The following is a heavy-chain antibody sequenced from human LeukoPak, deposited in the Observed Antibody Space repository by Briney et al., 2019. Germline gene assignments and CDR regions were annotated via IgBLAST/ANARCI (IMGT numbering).Heavy chain of an antibody. D-gene: IGHD2-2*01. CDR1: GFTFSSYG. Sequence: GGCLRLSCAASGFTFSSYGMHWVRQAPGKGLEWVAFIRYDGSNKYYADSVKGRFTISRDNSKNTLYLQMNSLRAEDTAVYYCAKDQRGYCSSTSCPSDYWGQGTLVTVSS. CDR2: IRYDGSNK. CDR3: AKDQRGYCSSTSCPSDY. J-gene: IGHJ4*02. V-gene: IGHV3-30*02.